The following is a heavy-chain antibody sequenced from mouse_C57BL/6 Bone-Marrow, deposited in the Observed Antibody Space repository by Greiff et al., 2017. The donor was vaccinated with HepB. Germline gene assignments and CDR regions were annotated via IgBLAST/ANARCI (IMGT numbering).Heavy chain of an antibody. V-gene: IGHV5-6*01. CDR1: GFTFSSYG. Sequence: EVQGVESGGDLVKPGGSLKLSCAASGFTFSSYGMSWVRQTPDKRLEWVATISSGGSYTYYPDSVKGRFTISRDNAKNTLYLQMSSLKSEDTAMYYCARPYDYAWVAYWGQGTLVTVSA. J-gene: IGHJ3*01. CDR2: ISSGGSYT. CDR3: ARPYDYAWVAY. D-gene: IGHD2-4*01.